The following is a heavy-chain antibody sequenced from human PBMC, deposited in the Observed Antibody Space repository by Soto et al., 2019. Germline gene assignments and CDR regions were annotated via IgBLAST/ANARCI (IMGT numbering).Heavy chain of an antibody. D-gene: IGHD6-6*01. CDR1: GDSVSANNAA. CDR2: TYYRSKWNY. CDR3: VRQPLANLALYGMDV. V-gene: IGHV6-1*01. Sequence: SQTLSLTCAISGDSVSANNAAWNWIRQSPSRGLEWLGRTYYRSKWNYDYAESVKSRLTITPDTSNNQFSLQLNSVTPEDAAVYYCVRQPLANLALYGMDVWGQGTTVTVSS. J-gene: IGHJ6*02.